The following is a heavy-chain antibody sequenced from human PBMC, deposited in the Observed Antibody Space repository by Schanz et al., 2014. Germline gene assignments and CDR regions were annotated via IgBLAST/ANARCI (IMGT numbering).Heavy chain of an antibody. V-gene: IGHV3-53*01. CDR3: AKCIGWYGRCAFDI. CDR2: INSAGTT. CDR1: GFSVSNTY. Sequence: EVQLVESGGGLIQPGGSLRLSCVVSGFSVSNTYMHWVRQPPGKGLEWVSVINSAGTTYYADSVKGRFTFSRDSSKNTVYLQMNSLIAEDTAVYYCAKCIGWYGRCAFDIWGQGTMVTVSS. D-gene: IGHD6-19*01. J-gene: IGHJ3*02.